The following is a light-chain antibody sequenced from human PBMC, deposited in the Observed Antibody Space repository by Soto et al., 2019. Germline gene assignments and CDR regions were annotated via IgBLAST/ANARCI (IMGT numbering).Light chain of an antibody. CDR1: QTISTY. CDR2: AAS. Sequence: DIQMTQSPSSLSASVGDRVTVTCRASQTISTYLNWFQHKPGQAPKLLIYAASSLQSGVPSRFSGSGSGTDLTLTITSLQPEDFVTYYCQQSYTTPVTFGQGTRLEIK. J-gene: IGKJ5*01. V-gene: IGKV1-39*01. CDR3: QQSYTTPVT.